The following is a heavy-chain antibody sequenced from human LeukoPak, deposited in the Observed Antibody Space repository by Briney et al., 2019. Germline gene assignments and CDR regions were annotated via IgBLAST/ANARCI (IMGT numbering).Heavy chain of an antibody. D-gene: IGHD3-9*01. CDR3: ARPGIKYYDILNGAFDI. CDR2: IRYDGSNK. J-gene: IGHJ3*02. CDR1: GFTFSSYG. V-gene: IGHV3-30*02. Sequence: PGGSLRLSCAASGFTFSSYGMHWVRQAPGKGLEWVAFIRYDGSNKYYADSVKGRFTISRDNSKNTLYLQMNSLRAEDTAVYYCARPGIKYYDILNGAFDIWGQGTMVTVSS.